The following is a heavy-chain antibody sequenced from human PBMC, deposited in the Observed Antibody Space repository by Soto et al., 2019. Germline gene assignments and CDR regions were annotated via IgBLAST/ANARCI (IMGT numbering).Heavy chain of an antibody. J-gene: IGHJ5*02. CDR1: GFTFSSFA. CDR3: ARDGLPDDFRSGGYWFDP. D-gene: IGHD3-3*01. Sequence: QVHLVESGGGVVQPGRSLRLSCAASGFTFSSFALHWVRQAPGEGLEWVALISHDGRIENYADSVKGRFIISRDNSKNTVYMQMDSLRLEDTGLYYCARDGLPDDFRSGGYWFDPWGQGTQVTVSS. CDR2: ISHDGRIE. V-gene: IGHV3-30-3*01.